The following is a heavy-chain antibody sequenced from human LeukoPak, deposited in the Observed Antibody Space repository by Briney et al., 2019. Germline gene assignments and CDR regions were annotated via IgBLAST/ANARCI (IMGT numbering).Heavy chain of an antibody. V-gene: IGHV1-2*02. CDR2: INPNSGGT. J-gene: IGHJ6*03. CDR3: ARQGSSWYYYYYYMDV. D-gene: IGHD6-13*01. Sequence: ASVKVSCKASGYTFTGYYIHWVRQAPGQGLEWMGWINPNSGGTNYAQKFQGRVTITRNTSISTAYMELSSLRSEDTAVYYCARQGSSWYYYYYYMDVWGKGTTVTISS. CDR1: GYTFTGYY.